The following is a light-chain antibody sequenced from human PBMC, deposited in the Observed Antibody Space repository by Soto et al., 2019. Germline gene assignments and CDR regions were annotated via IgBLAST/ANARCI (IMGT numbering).Light chain of an antibody. CDR2: QDR. CDR3: QAWDSSTAGV. Sequence: SYELTQPPSVSGSPGQTASITCSGGKLGDKYACWYQQKPGQSPVLVIYQDRKRPSGIPERFSGSNSGNTATLTISGTQAMGEADYYCQAWDSSTAGVFGGGTKLTVL. CDR1: KLGDKY. J-gene: IGLJ2*01. V-gene: IGLV3-1*01.